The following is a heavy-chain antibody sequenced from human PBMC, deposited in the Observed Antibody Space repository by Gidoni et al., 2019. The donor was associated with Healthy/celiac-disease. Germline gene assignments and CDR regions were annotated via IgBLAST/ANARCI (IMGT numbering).Heavy chain of an antibody. CDR1: GFTFSSYA. D-gene: IGHD3-10*01. Sequence: QVQLVESGGGVVQPGRSLRLSCAASGFTFSSYAMHWVRQAPGKGLGWVAVISYDGSNKYYADSVKGRFTISRDNSKNTLYLQMNSLRAEDTAVYYCARSNYYGSGSYFPFDYWGQGTLVTVSS. CDR3: ARSNYYGSGSYFPFDY. J-gene: IGHJ4*02. CDR2: ISYDGSNK. V-gene: IGHV3-30*01.